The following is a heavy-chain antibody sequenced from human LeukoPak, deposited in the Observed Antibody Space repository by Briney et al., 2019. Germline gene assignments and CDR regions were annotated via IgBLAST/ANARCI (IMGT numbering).Heavy chain of an antibody. D-gene: IGHD1-26*01. J-gene: IGHJ5*02. CDR1: GYTCSNSY. V-gene: IGHV1-2*02. CDR2: MNPKSGGT. Sequence: ASVKLSCNASGYTCSNSYIHWVRQAPGQGLEWMGSMNPKSGGTKYAQKFQGRVSMTRATSISTAHMELASLTSDDTAVYYGARAGGRSWFDPWGQGTLFNVSP. CDR3: ARAGGRSWFDP.